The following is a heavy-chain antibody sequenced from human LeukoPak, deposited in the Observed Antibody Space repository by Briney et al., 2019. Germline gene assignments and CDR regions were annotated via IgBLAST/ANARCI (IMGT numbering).Heavy chain of an antibody. Sequence: GGSLRLSCAASGFTFNIYSLHWVRQAPGKGLEWVSYISSSSSTIYYADSVKGRFTISRDNAKNSLFLQMSSLRAEDTAVYYCARGAPPNVSPRTYYYDTSGCFGGQGTLVTVSS. CDR2: ISSSSSTI. CDR1: GFTFNIYS. CDR3: ARGAPPNVSPRTYYYDTSGCF. V-gene: IGHV3-48*04. D-gene: IGHD3-22*01. J-gene: IGHJ4*02.